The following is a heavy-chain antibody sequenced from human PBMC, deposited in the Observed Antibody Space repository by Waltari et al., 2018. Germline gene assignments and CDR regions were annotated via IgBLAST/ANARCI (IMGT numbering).Heavy chain of an antibody. CDR3: ARDPTVGHPDYFDY. CDR2: ISHDATVA. D-gene: IGHD4-4*01. CDR1: GFTFGNYA. V-gene: IGHV3-30*04. Sequence: QVQLVESGGGVVQPGRSLRLSCAASGFTFGNYAMPWVRQAPGKGLEWVAVISHDATVAYYADSVKGRLTISRDNPENTLYLQMNSLRGEDTAVYYCARDPTVGHPDYFDYWGQGTLVTVSS. J-gene: IGHJ4*02.